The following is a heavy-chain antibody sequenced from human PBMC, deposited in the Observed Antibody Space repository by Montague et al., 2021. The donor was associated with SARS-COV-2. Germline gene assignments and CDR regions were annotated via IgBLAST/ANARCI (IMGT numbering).Heavy chain of an antibody. CDR1: GASVRSGNSY. CDR3: ARVGYERVGYYYSYPD. V-gene: IGHV4-61*01. D-gene: IGHD3-22*01. CDR2: ISYSGST. J-gene: IGHJ1*01. Sequence: SETLSLTCTVSGASVRSGNSYWNWIRQPPGKGLEWKGYISYSGSTNYSPSLKIRVTISVDTSKIQLSLKLISATAADTAVYYCARVGYERVGYYYSYPDWGQGTLVTVSS.